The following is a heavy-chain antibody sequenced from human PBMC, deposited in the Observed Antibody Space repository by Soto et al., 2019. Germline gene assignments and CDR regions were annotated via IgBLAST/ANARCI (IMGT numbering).Heavy chain of an antibody. D-gene: IGHD4-4*01. Sequence: SETLSLTCTVSGGSISSGGYYWSWIRQHPGKGLEWIGYIYYSGSTYYNPSLKSRVTISVDTSKNQFSLKLSSVTAADTAVYYCARGVDYSNAYYFDYWGQGTLVTVSS. CDR3: ARGVDYSNAYYFDY. J-gene: IGHJ4*02. CDR2: IYYSGST. CDR1: GGSISSGGYY. V-gene: IGHV4-31*03.